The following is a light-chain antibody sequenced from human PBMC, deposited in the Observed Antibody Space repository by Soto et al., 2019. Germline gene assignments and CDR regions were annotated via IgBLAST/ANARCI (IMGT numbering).Light chain of an antibody. J-gene: IGLJ1*01. CDR1: SSDVGSNNL. V-gene: IGLV2-23*01. CDR2: EGS. CDR3: CSYAGSSTYV. Sequence: QSALAQPASVSGSPGQSITISCTGTSSDVGSNNLVSWYQQHPGKAPKLMIYEGSKRPSGVFNRFSGSKSGNTASLTIFGLQAEDEADYYCCSYAGSSTYVFGTGTKVTVL.